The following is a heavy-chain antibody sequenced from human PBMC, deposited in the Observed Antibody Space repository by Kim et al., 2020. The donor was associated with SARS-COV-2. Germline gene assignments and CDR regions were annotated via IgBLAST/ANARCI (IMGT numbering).Heavy chain of an antibody. D-gene: IGHD5-18*01. J-gene: IGHJ4*02. CDR2: ISTDGITT. V-gene: IGHV3-74*01. CDR3: ARGGTGNTYGYGDY. CDR1: GFTFSSYW. Sequence: GGSLRLSCGASGFTFSSYWMHWVRQAPGKGLVWVSRISTDGITTDYADSVKGRFTISRDNAKNTLSLQMNSLTVEDTAVYYCARGGTGNTYGYGDYWGQGTLVTVSS.